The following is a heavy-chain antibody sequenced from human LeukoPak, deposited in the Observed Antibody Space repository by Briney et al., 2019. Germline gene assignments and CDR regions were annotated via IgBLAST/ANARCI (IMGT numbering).Heavy chain of an antibody. CDR3: AKGTERWLQFLVDY. CDR2: ISGSGGST. J-gene: IGHJ4*02. CDR1: GFTFSSYA. V-gene: IGHV3-23*01. D-gene: IGHD5-24*01. Sequence: GGSLRLSCAASGFTFSSYAMSWVRQAPGKGLEWVSAISGSGGSTYYADSVKGRFTISRDNSKNTLYLQMNSLRAEDTAVYYCAKGTERWLQFLVDYWGQGTLVTVSS.